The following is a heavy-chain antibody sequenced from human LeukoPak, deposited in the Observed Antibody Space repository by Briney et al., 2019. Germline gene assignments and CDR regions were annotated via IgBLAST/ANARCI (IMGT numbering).Heavy chain of an antibody. CDR3: ARAGLVATIDSWFDP. CDR1: GGTFSSYA. CDR2: IIPIFGTA. V-gene: IGHV1-69*05. Sequence: SVKVSCKASGGTFSSYAIRWVRQAPGQGLEWMGGIIPIFGTANYAQKFQGRVTITTDESTSTAYMELSSLRSEDTAVYYCARAGLVATIDSWFDPWGQGTLVTVSS. D-gene: IGHD5-12*01. J-gene: IGHJ5*02.